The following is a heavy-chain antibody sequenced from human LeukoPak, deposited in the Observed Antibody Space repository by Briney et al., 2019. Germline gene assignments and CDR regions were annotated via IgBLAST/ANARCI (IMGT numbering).Heavy chain of an antibody. Sequence: SETLSVTCTVSGYSISSGYYWGWIRQPPGKGLEWIGSIYHSGSTYYNPSLKSRVTISVDTSKNQFSLKLSSVTAADTAVYYCARGRDSRGYQFMGFDSWGQGNLVTVSS. V-gene: IGHV4-38-2*02. CDR1: GYSISSGYY. CDR2: IYHSGST. D-gene: IGHD3-22*01. CDR3: ARGRDSRGYQFMGFDS. J-gene: IGHJ4*02.